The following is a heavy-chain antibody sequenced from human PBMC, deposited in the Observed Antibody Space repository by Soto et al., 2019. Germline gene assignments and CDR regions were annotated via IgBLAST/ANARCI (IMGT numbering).Heavy chain of an antibody. V-gene: IGHV3-53*01. Sequence: VQLVESGGGWIQPGGSLRLSCAASGFTVSNNHMTWVRQAAGKGLELVSFVHGGGSTSYADSVKGRFTISRDNSTNTLYLQMDSLRADDPAIYYCAGRLTTAASLDYWGRGTLVTVSS. J-gene: IGHJ4*02. CDR2: VHGGGST. CDR3: AGRLTTAASLDY. CDR1: GFTVSNNH. D-gene: IGHD3-16*01.